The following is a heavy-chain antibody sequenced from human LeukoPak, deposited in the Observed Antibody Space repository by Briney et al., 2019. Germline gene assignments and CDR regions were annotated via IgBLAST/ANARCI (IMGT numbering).Heavy chain of an antibody. CDR1: GFTFSSYA. Sequence: GGSLRLSCAASGFTFSSYAMSWVRQAPGKGLEWVSAISGSGGSTYYADSVKGRFTISRDNSKNTLHLQMNSLRAEDTAVYYCAKTYMWSIDAFHMWGQGTMVTVSS. CDR3: AKTYMWSIDAFHM. CDR2: ISGSGGST. D-gene: IGHD2-8*02. V-gene: IGHV3-23*01. J-gene: IGHJ3*02.